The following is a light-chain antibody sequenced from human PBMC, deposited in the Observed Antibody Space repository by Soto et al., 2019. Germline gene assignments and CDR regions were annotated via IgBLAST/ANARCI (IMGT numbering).Light chain of an antibody. Sequence: QSVLTQPASGSGSPGPSITISCTGTSSDVGSYNLVSWYQQHPGKAPKLMIYEVSKRPSGVSNRFSGSKSGNTASLTISGLQAEDEADYYCCSYAGSSTVVFGGGTKVTLL. CDR3: CSYAGSSTVV. CDR2: EVS. J-gene: IGLJ2*01. CDR1: SSDVGSYNL. V-gene: IGLV2-23*02.